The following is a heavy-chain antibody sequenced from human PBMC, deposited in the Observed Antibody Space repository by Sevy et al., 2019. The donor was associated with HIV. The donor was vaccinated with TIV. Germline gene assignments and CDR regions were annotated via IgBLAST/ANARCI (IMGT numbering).Heavy chain of an antibody. J-gene: IGHJ4*02. D-gene: IGHD3-10*01. CDR3: AKDREVRGVIIFYFDY. CDR2: ISGCGGST. Sequence: GGSLRLSCAASGFTFSSYAMSWVRQAPGKGLEWVSAISGCGGSTYYADSVKGRFTISRDNSKNTLYLQMNSLRAEDTAVYYCAKDREVRGVIIFYFDYWGQGTLVTVSS. CDR1: GFTFSSYA. V-gene: IGHV3-23*01.